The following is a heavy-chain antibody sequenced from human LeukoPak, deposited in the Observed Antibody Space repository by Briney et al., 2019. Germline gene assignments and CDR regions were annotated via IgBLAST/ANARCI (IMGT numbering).Heavy chain of an antibody. CDR2: IYWDGDK. CDR1: GFSLSTSGVG. J-gene: IGHJ3*02. Sequence: SGPTLVNPTLTLTLTCTFSGFSLSTSGVGVGWIRQPPGKALEWLALIYWDGDKRYSPSLKTRLTITKDTPKNQVVLTMTNMDPVDTATYYCAHRDYGDSYDAFDIWGQGTMVAVSS. D-gene: IGHD4-17*01. V-gene: IGHV2-5*02. CDR3: AHRDYGDSYDAFDI.